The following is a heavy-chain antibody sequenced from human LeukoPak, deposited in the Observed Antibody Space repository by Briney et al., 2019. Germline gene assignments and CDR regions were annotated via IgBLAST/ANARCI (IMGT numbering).Heavy chain of an antibody. CDR3: AKEVVVPAAPFDY. Sequence: PGGSLRLSCAASGFIFTNYAMTWVRQAPGKGLEWVATITSTGAYTYYADSVKGRFTISRDNPKNTLYLQMNSLRAEDTAVYYCAKEVVVPAAPFDYWGQGTLVTVSS. J-gene: IGHJ4*02. D-gene: IGHD2-2*01. V-gene: IGHV3-23*01. CDR2: ITSTGAYT. CDR1: GFIFTNYA.